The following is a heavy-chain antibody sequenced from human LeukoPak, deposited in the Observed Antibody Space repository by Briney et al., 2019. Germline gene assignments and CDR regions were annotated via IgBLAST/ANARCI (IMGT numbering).Heavy chain of an antibody. J-gene: IGHJ4*02. D-gene: IGHD1-14*01. CDR3: ARDAECDY. Sequence: GGSLRLSCAASGFTFSSYSMNWVRQAPGKGLEWVSSISSSSIYIYYADSVQGRFTISSDNAKNSLYQQMTSLRAEDPAVYYCARDAECDYWGQGTLVTVSS. CDR1: GFTFSSYS. V-gene: IGHV3-21*01. CDR2: ISSSSIYI.